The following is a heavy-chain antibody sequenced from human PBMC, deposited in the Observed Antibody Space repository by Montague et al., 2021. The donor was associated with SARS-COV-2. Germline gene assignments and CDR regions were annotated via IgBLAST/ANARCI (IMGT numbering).Heavy chain of an antibody. V-gene: IGHV4-34*01. J-gene: IGHJ6*03. CDR1: GGSFGGYY. CDR3: ARLRDGVVPSPILGIGPYFTYYYMDV. Sequence: SETLSLTCAVHGGSFGGYYWNWIRQPPGKGLEWIGEINHGGNTNYNPSLKNRLTISVDTSKNQSSLKLTSVAATDTAVYYCARLRDGVVPSPILGIGPYFTYYYMDVWGKGTTVTVSS. CDR2: INHGGNT. D-gene: IGHD2-15*01.